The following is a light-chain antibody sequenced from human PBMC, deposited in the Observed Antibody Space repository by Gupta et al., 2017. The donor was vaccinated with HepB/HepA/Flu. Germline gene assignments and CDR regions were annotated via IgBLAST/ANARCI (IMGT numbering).Light chain of an antibody. J-gene: IGLJ3*02. V-gene: IGLV7-46*01. CDR3: LLQFGGARV. CDR2: DTN. Sequence: AVVSHEPSLLVSPGLPVTLTCGSSTGAVTSGHYPYWFQQKPGQAPETLIYDTNNKHSWTPARFSGSLLGGKAALTLSGAQPEDEAEYYCLLQFGGARVFGGGTKLTVL. CDR1: TGAVTSGHY.